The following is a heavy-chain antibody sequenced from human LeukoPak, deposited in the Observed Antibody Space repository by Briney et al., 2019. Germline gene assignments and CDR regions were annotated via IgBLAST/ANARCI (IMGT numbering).Heavy chain of an antibody. V-gene: IGHV3-23*01. D-gene: IGHD4-23*01. CDR1: GFTFSNYA. CDR2: ISGSGGST. CDR3: AKDPSFYGGNAPHS. Sequence: GWSLRLSYAASGFTFSNYAMGWVRQAPGKGLEWVSAISGSGGSTYYAHSVKGRFTISRDNSKNTLYLQMNSLRAEDTAVYYCAKDPSFYGGNAPHSWGQGTLVTVSS. J-gene: IGHJ4*02.